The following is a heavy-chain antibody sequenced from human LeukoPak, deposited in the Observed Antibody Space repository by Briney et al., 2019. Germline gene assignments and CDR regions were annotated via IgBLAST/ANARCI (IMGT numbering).Heavy chain of an antibody. D-gene: IGHD5-24*01. J-gene: IGHJ4*02. V-gene: IGHV1-2*02. CDR2: INPNSGGT. Sequence: ASVKVSCKASGYTFTGYYMHWVRQAPGQGLEWMGWINPNSGGTNYAQKFQGRVTMTRDTSISTAYMELSRLRSEDTAVYYCARGPRGDGYNLVYWGQGTLVTVSS. CDR1: GYTFTGYY. CDR3: ARGPRGDGYNLVY.